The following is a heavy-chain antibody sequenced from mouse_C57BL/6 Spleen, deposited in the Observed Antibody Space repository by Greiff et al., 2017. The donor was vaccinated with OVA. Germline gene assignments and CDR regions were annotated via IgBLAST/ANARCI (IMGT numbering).Heavy chain of an antibody. CDR2: INPYNGGT. V-gene: IGHV1-19*01. CDR3: ARSGGSSVPYFDY. J-gene: IGHJ2*01. D-gene: IGHD1-1*01. Sequence: VHVKQSGPVLVKPGASVKMSCKASGYTFTDYYMNWVKQSHGKSLEWIGVINPYNGGTSYNQKFKGKATLTVDKSSSTAYMELNSLTSEDSAVYYCARSGGSSVPYFDYWGQGTTLTVSS. CDR1: GYTFTDYY.